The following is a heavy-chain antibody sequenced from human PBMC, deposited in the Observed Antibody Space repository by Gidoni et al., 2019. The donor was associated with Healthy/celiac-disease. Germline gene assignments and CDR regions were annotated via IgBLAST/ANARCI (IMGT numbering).Heavy chain of an antibody. CDR2: LIPIFDKP. D-gene: IGHD5-18*01. J-gene: IGHJ4*02. CDR3: ASGGYSYVSPGRFDY. CDR1: GGTFSRYA. V-gene: IGHV1-69*01. Sequence: QVQLVQSGAEVKKPGSSVKVSCKASGGTFSRYAINWVRQAPGQGLEWMGGLIPIFDKPNYAQKFQGRVTIAADESTSTAYMELSSLRSGDTAVYYCASGGYSYVSPGRFDYWGQGTLVTVSS.